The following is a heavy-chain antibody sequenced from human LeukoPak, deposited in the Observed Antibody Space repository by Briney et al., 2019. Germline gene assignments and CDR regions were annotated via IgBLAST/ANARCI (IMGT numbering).Heavy chain of an antibody. D-gene: IGHD7-27*01. CDR1: GFTFSSYE. V-gene: IGHV3-48*03. Sequence: GGSLRLSCAASGFTFSSYEMNWVRQAPGKGLEWVSYISSSGSTIYYADSVKGRFTISRDKSKNTLYLQMNSLRAEDTAVYYCAGTSLGHDAFDIWGQGTMVTVSS. J-gene: IGHJ3*02. CDR3: AGTSLGHDAFDI. CDR2: ISSSGSTI.